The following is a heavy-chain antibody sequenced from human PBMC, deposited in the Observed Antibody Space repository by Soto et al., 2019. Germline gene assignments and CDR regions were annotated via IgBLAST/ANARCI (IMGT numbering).Heavy chain of an antibody. J-gene: IGHJ6*02. CDR2: ISGSGAGT. D-gene: IGHD3-16*01. Sequence: EVQLLESGGTLVQAGGSLRLSCVASGFSFSTYAVTWVRQAPGKGLEWVSAISGSGAGTYYADSVKGRFTISRDNSKNTVHLQMNNQRVEDPAVYRFAKRIRSGGNCIANGMDGRGQGNTV. V-gene: IGHV3-23*01. CDR1: GFSFSTYA. CDR3: AKRIRSGGNCIANGMDG.